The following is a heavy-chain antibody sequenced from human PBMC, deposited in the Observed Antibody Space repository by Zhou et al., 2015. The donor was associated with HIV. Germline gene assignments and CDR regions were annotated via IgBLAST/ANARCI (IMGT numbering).Heavy chain of an antibody. CDR3: AREGWGSWYFDL. V-gene: IGHV1-69*06. Sequence: LVQSGTEVRKPGSSVKVSCKASGGTFGNHGVSWVRQAPGQGLEWMGGIIPTFGTANYAQKFQGRVTITADKSTNTVYMDLSSLRFADTAVYYCAREGWGSWYFDLWGRGTLVSVSS. J-gene: IGHJ2*01. CDR1: GGTFGNHG. D-gene: IGHD7-27*01. CDR2: IIPTFGTA.